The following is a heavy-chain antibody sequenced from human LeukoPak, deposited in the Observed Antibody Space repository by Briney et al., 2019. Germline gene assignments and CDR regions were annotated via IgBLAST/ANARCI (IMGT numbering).Heavy chain of an antibody. J-gene: IGHJ6*02. Sequence: SETLSLTCSVSGGSISSNYWSWLRQPPGKGLEWIGYISNRGSTNYNPSLESRVTISVDTSKNQFSLKLRSVTAADTAVYYCARVKRVAVAEYYYYYGLDVWGQGTTVTVSS. CDR3: ARVKRVAVAEYYYYYGLDV. CDR2: ISNRGST. CDR1: GGSISSNY. V-gene: IGHV4-59*01. D-gene: IGHD6-19*01.